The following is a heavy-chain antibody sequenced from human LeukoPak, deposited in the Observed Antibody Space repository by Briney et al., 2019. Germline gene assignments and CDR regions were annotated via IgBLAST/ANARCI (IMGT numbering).Heavy chain of an antibody. D-gene: IGHD2-15*01. CDR3: ARGAAAAFDI. Sequence: NPSETLSLTCTVSGGSISSSSYYWSWIRQPPGKGLEWIGEINHSGSTNYNPSLKSRVTISVDTSKNQFSLKLSSVTAADTAVYYCARGAAAAFDIWGQGTMVTVSS. J-gene: IGHJ3*02. CDR1: GGSISSSSYY. CDR2: INHSGST. V-gene: IGHV4-39*07.